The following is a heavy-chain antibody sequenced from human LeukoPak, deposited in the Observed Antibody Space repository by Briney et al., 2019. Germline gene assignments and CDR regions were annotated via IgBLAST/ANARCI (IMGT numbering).Heavy chain of an antibody. Sequence: SETLSLTCAVYGGSFSGYYWSWIRKPPGKGLEWIGEINHSGSTNYNPSPKSRVTISVDTSKNQFSLKLSSVTAADTAVYYCARVEHDYVWGSYRRDFDYWGQGTLVTVSS. CDR2: INHSGST. D-gene: IGHD3-16*02. V-gene: IGHV4-34*01. J-gene: IGHJ4*02. CDR1: GGSFSGYY. CDR3: ARVEHDYVWGSYRRDFDY.